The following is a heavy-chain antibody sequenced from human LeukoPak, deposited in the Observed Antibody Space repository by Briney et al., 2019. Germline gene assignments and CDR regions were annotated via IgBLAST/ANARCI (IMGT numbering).Heavy chain of an antibody. CDR1: GFTFKNYR. J-gene: IGHJ6*03. D-gene: IGHD3-3*01. Sequence: HPGGSLRLSCAASGFTFKNYRMHWVRQPPGKGPVWVSRINPNGINTTYAGSVKGRVTISRDNARNTLYLQMNSLTAGDTAVYYCVRGRAAPLGVVIPLGYMDVWGKGTTVIVSS. CDR3: VRGRAAPLGVVIPLGYMDV. CDR2: INPNGINT. V-gene: IGHV3-74*01.